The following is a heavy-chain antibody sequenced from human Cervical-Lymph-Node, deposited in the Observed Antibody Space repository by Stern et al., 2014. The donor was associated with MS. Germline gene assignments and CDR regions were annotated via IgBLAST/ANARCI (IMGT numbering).Heavy chain of an antibody. CDR3: AREGNQCTGGRCYRDY. V-gene: IGHV7-4-1*02. D-gene: IGHD2-15*01. J-gene: IGHJ4*02. CDR2: INTNTGNP. Sequence: QVPLVESGSELKKPGASVKVSCKASGYTFTWYAMNWVRQAPGQGLECMGWINTNTGNPTYAQGFTGRFVFSLDTSVSTAYLQISSLKAEDSAVYYCAREGNQCTGGRCYRDYWGQGTLVTVSS. CDR1: GYTFTWYA.